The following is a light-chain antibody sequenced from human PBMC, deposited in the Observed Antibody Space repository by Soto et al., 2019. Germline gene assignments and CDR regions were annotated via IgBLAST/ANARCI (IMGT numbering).Light chain of an antibody. V-gene: IGKV1-5*03. J-gene: IGKJ1*01. CDR1: QSISSW. CDR3: QQYSSSSRT. CDR2: KAS. Sequence: DIQMTQSPSTLSASVGDRVTITCRASQSISSWLAWYQQKPGKAPNLLIYKASSLESGVPSRFSGSGSGTESTLTISSLQPDDSATYYCQQYSSSSRTFGQGTKVEIK.